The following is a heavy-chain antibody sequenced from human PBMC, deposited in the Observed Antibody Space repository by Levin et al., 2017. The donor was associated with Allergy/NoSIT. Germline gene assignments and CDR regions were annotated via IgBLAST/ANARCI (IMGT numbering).Heavy chain of an antibody. CDR3: ARSSPVLVVAGWFDP. CDR2: IYQTGNT. V-gene: IGHV4-30-2*01. CDR1: GDSISNGGYS. D-gene: IGHD2-8*02. J-gene: IGHJ5*02. Sequence: PSETLSLTCTVSGDSISNGGYSWSWIRQTPGKGLEFLGYIYQTGNTFYNPSLKSRLTMSVDRAHNQFSLKLTSVTAADTAVYVCARSSPVLVVAGWFDPWGQGILVSVSS.